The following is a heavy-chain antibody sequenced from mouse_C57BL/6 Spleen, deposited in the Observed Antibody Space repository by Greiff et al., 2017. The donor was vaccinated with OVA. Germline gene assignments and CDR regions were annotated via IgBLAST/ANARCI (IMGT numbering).Heavy chain of an antibody. J-gene: IGHJ4*01. CDR3: ARKDDRYYEGPYYAMDY. V-gene: IGHV1-81*01. D-gene: IGHD2-3*01. CDR1: GYTFTSYG. Sequence: VHLVESGAELARPGASVKLSCKASGYTFTSYGIRWVKQRTGQGLEWIGEFYPRSGYSYSIEKFKGKAPLPADNSSSTAYRKLRRLTSEDSAVDFWARKDDRYYEGPYYAMDYWGQGTTVTVSS. CDR2: FYPRSGYS.